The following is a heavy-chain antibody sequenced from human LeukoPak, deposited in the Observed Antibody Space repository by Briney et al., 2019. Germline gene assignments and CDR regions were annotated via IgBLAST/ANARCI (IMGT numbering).Heavy chain of an antibody. Sequence: SGGSLRLSCAASGFTFSSYGMHWVRQAPGKGLEWVAVISYDGSNKYYADSVKGRFTISRDNSKNTLYLQMNSLRAEDTAVYYCAKWADSSVDYWGQGTLVTVSS. CDR1: GFTFSSYG. J-gene: IGHJ4*02. V-gene: IGHV3-30*18. D-gene: IGHD6-6*01. CDR2: ISYDGSNK. CDR3: AKWADSSVDY.